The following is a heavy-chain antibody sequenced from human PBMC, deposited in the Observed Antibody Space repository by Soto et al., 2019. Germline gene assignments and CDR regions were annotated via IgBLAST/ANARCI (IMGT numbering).Heavy chain of an antibody. CDR2: ISSDGNNK. CDR3: AGGYDWGDY. J-gene: IGHJ4*02. V-gene: IGHV3-30*03. Sequence: QVQIVESGGGVVQPGRSLRLSCAASGFSFRSYGMLWVRQTPGEGLEWVALISSDGNNKYYTDSVKGRFTISRDNSKNTLYLQMNSLIAEDTAVYYCAGGYDWGDYWGQGTLVTVAS. CDR1: GFSFRSYG. D-gene: IGHD5-12*01.